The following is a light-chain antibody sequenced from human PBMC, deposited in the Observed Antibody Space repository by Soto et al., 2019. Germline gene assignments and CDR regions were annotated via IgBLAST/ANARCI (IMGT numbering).Light chain of an antibody. Sequence: DIEMTQYPSSLSASVGDRVTITCRASQDIVTYLAWYQQKPGKAPKLLIYLASTLQGGVPSRFSGSGSGTDFTLTISSLQPEDVATYYCQSLNSFPLTFGGVTKV. CDR2: LAS. V-gene: IGKV1-9*01. CDR1: QDIVTY. J-gene: IGKJ4*02. CDR3: QSLNSFPLT.